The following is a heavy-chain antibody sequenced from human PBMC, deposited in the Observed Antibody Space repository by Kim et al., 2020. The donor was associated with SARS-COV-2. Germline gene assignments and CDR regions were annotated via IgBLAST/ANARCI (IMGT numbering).Heavy chain of an antibody. V-gene: IGHV1-46*01. CDR2: INPSGGST. D-gene: IGHD3-9*01. CDR1: GYTFTSYY. CDR3: ARGSPVYYDILTGYYRDY. Sequence: ASVKVSCKASGYTFTSYYMHWVRQAPGQGLEWMGIINPSGGSTSYAQKFQGRVTMTRDTSTSTVYMELSSLRSEDTAVYYCARGSPVYYDILTGYYRDYWGQGTLVTVPS. J-gene: IGHJ4*02.